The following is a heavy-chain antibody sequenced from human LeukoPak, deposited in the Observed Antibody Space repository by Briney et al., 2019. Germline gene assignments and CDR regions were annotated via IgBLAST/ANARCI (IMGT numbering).Heavy chain of an antibody. D-gene: IGHD4-17*01. CDR2: INSDGSST. CDR3: AGGPNYGTFDY. V-gene: IGHV3-74*01. J-gene: IGHJ4*02. CDR1: GFTFSSYW. Sequence: GGSVRLSCAASGFTFSSYWMHWVRQAPGEGLVWVSRINSDGSSTSYADSVKGRFTISRDNAKNTLYLQMNSLRAEDTAVYYCAGGPNYGTFDYWGQGTLVTVSS.